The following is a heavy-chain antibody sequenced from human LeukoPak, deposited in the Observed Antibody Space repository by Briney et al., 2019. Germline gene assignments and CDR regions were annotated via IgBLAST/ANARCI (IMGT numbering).Heavy chain of an antibody. Sequence: GGSLRLSCAASGFTFSSYAMHWVHQAPGKGLEWVAVISYDGSNKYYADSVKGRFTISRDNSKNTLYLQMNSLRAEDTAVYYCAKVPLSSSGWDREYYFDYWGQGTLVTVSS. CDR2: ISYDGSNK. J-gene: IGHJ4*02. CDR3: AKVPLSSSGWDREYYFDY. CDR1: GFTFSSYA. V-gene: IGHV3-30-3*01. D-gene: IGHD6-19*01.